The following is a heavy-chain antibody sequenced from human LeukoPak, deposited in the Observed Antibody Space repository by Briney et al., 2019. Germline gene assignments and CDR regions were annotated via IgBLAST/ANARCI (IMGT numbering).Heavy chain of an antibody. CDR2: IYYSGST. CDR3: ARRSRGSDAFDI. CDR1: GGSISSGGYY. D-gene: IGHD1-26*01. Sequence: SETLSLTCTVSGGSISSGGYYWSWIRQPPGKGLEWIGSIYYSGSTYYNPSLKSRVTISVDTSKNQFSLKLSSVTAADTAVYYCARRSRGSDAFDIWGQGTMVTVSS. V-gene: IGHV4-39*01. J-gene: IGHJ3*02.